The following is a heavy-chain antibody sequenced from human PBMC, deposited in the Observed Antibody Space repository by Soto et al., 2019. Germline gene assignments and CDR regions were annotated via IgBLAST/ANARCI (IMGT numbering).Heavy chain of an antibody. CDR2: IFHDGTA. Sequence: SETLSLTCAVSGVSISSGNWWTWVRQSPQRGLEYIGEIFHDGTANYYPSFERRVAISVDTSKNQFSLKLTSVTAADTAIYFCARLVYDTRLNYMYFDFWVQGTLVTV. CDR1: GVSISSGNW. CDR3: ARLVYDTRLNYMYFDF. D-gene: IGHD3-10*01. J-gene: IGHJ4*02. V-gene: IGHV4-4*02.